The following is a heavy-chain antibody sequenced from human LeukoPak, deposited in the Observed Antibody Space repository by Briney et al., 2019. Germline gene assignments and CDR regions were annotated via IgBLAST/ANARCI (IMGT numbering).Heavy chain of an antibody. Sequence: PSETLSLTCAVYGGSFSGYYWSWIRQPPGKGLEWIGEINHSGSTNYNPPLKSRVTISVDTSKNQFSLKLSSVTAADTAVYYCARDFGARGWFDYWGQGTLVTVSS. CDR2: INHSGST. D-gene: IGHD6-19*01. CDR3: ARDFGARGWFDY. CDR1: GGSFSGYY. V-gene: IGHV4-34*01. J-gene: IGHJ4*02.